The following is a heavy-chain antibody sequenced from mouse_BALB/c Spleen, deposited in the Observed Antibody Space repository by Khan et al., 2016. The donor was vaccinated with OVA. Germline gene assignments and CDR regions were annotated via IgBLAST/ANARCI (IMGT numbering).Heavy chain of an antibody. CDR3: TRHGYVAWFAY. D-gene: IGHD2-2*01. V-gene: IGHV1S135*01. CDR1: GYSFTSYF. Sequence: VQLKQSGPELMKPGASVKISCKASGYSFTSYFIHWVKQSHGKSLEWIGYFDPFNGGTSYNQKFKGKATLTVDKSSSTAYMHLSSLTSEDSAVYYCTRHGYVAWFAYWGQGTLVTVSA. J-gene: IGHJ3*01. CDR2: FDPFNGGT.